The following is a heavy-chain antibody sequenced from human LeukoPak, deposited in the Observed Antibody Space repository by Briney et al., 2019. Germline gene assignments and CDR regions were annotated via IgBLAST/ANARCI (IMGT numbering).Heavy chain of an antibody. CDR1: GFTVSGNY. D-gene: IGHD3-10*01. CDR3: AREATVVRGNTIDP. J-gene: IGHJ5*02. Sequence: GSLRLSCAASGFTVSGNYMSWVRQAPGKGLEWVSIIYSGGNTYYADSVKGRFTISRDNSNNTLYLQMNSLRAEDTAVYYCAREATVVRGNTIDPWGQGTLVTVSS. CDR2: IYSGGNT. V-gene: IGHV3-66*01.